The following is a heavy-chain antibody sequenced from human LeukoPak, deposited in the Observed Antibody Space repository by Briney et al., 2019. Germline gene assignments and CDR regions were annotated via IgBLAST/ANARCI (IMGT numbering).Heavy chain of an antibody. CDR3: AKNTWKSSDSGRGRMDV. D-gene: IGHD3-10*01. Sequence: GRSLRLSCAASGFTFSSYAMHWVRQAPGKGLEWVAVISYDRSNKYYADSVKGRFTISRDNSKNTLYLQMNSLRAEDTAVYYCAKNTWKSSDSGRGRMDVWGQGTTVTVSS. CDR1: GFTFSSYA. V-gene: IGHV3-30-3*02. J-gene: IGHJ6*02. CDR2: ISYDRSNK.